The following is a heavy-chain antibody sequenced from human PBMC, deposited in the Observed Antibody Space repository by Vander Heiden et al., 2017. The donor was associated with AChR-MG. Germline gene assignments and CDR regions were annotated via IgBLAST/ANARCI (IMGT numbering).Heavy chain of an antibody. J-gene: IGHJ5*02. CDR2: IKSNSDGGIT. D-gene: IGHD1-7*01. V-gene: IGHV3-15*01. CDR1: GFTFKDAW. CDR3: TTLSLWNYVLET. Sequence: DVHLVESGGGLVKPGASLRLSCAVSGFTFKDAWMNWVRQDPGKGLEWIGRIKSNSDGGITDHAAPVKGRFTISRDDSKNTLYLQMDSLKTEDTGVYYCTTLSLWNYVLETWGQGSLVTVSS.